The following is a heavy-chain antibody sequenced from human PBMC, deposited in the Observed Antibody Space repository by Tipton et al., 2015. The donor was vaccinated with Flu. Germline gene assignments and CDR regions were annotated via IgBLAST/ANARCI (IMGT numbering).Heavy chain of an antibody. CDR2: IYSSGIN. CDR1: GGSISSYY. Sequence: TLSLTCTVSGGSISSYYWSWLRQPAGKGLEWIGRIYSSGINNYNPSLKSRVSMSTDTSKNQFSLKLTSVTAADTAVYYCAREGSARGLDFWAQGTLVTVSS. J-gene: IGHJ4*02. D-gene: IGHD3-10*01. CDR3: AREGSARGLDF. V-gene: IGHV4-4*07.